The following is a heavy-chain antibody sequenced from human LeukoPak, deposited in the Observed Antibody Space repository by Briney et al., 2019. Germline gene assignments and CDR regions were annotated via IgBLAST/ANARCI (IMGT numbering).Heavy chain of an antibody. Sequence: KSSETLSLTCTVSGGSISSGGYYWSWLRQFPGKGLEWIGYIYYTGSAYYNPSLESRVTISVDTSRNQFSLKLSSVTAADTAVYFCARAYDNSNNYYFDAFDIWGLGTMVTVSS. D-gene: IGHD3-22*01. CDR1: GGSISSGGYY. J-gene: IGHJ3*02. CDR3: ARAYDNSNNYYFDAFDI. V-gene: IGHV4-31*03. CDR2: IYYTGSA.